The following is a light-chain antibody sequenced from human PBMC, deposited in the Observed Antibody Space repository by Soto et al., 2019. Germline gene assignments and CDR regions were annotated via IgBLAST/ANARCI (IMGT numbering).Light chain of an antibody. CDR2: GNS. J-gene: IGLJ3*02. V-gene: IGLV1-40*01. CDR1: SSNIGAGFD. Sequence: QSVLTQPPSVSGAPGQRVTISCTGSSSNIGAGFDVHWYHQIAGTAPKLLIYGNSNRPSGVPDRFSGSKSGTTASLAISGLQSEEEAEYYCAAWDDSLNGLLFGGGTKLTVL. CDR3: AAWDDSLNGLL.